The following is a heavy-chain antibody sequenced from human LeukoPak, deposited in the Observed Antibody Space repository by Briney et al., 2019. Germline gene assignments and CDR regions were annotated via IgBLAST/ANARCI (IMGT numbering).Heavy chain of an antibody. V-gene: IGHV4-59*01. J-gene: IGHJ4*02. Sequence: SETLSLTCTVSGGSTSSYYWSWIRQPPGKGLEWIGYVYYSGNTNYNPSLKSRVTISVDTSKNQFSLNLRSVTAADTAVYYCARVGSGHFVYWGQGTLVTVSS. CDR2: VYYSGNT. D-gene: IGHD2-15*01. CDR1: GGSTSSYY. CDR3: ARVGSGHFVY.